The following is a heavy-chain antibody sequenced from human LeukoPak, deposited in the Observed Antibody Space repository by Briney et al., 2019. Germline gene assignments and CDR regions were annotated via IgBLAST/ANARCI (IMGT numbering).Heavy chain of an antibody. Sequence: GGSLRLSCAASGFTFSSYAMSWVRQAPGKGLEWVPAISGSGGSTYYADSVKGRFTISRDNSKNTLYLQMNSLRAEDTAVYYCASNYYDSSGYYSDFDYWGQGTLVTVSS. D-gene: IGHD3-22*01. CDR1: GFTFSSYA. CDR3: ASNYYDSSGYYSDFDY. V-gene: IGHV3-23*01. CDR2: ISGSGGST. J-gene: IGHJ4*02.